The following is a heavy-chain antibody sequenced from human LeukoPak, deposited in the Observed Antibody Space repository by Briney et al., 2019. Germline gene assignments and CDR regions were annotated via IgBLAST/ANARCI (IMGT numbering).Heavy chain of an antibody. J-gene: IGHJ4*02. Sequence: NPGGSLRLSCAASGFTFSSYAMHWVRQAPGKGLEWVSSISSSSSYIYYADSVKGRFTISRDNAKNSLYLQMNSLRAEDTAVYYCARAPQYCSSTSCYPYYFDYWGQGTLVTVSS. CDR3: ARAPQYCSSTSCYPYYFDY. CDR2: ISSSSSYI. CDR1: GFTFSSYA. V-gene: IGHV3-21*01. D-gene: IGHD2-2*01.